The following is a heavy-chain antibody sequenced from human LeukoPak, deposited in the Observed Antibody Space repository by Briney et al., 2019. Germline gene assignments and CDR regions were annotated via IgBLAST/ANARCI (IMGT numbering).Heavy chain of an antibody. Sequence: SETLSLTCSVSGGSISSYYWSWIRQPPGKGLEWIGYIYYSGSTNYNPSLKSRVTISVDTSKNQFSLKLSSVTAADTAVYYCARGGAGRGYFDYWGQGTLVTVSS. D-gene: IGHD6-19*01. CDR3: ARGGAGRGYFDY. J-gene: IGHJ4*02. CDR2: IYYSGST. V-gene: IGHV4-59*01. CDR1: GGSISSYY.